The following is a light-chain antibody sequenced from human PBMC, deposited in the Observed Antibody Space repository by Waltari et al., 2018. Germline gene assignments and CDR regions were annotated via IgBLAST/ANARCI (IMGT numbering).Light chain of an antibody. CDR1: QSVSKY. J-gene: IGKJ1*01. CDR2: GAS. V-gene: IGKV3-20*01. Sequence: EIVLTQSPGTLSLSPGEGATCSCRASQSVSKYLAWYQQKPGQAPRLLIYGASSRATGIPDRFSGSGSGTDFSLTISRLEPEDFAVYYCQHYVRLPATFGQGTKVEIK. CDR3: QHYVRLPAT.